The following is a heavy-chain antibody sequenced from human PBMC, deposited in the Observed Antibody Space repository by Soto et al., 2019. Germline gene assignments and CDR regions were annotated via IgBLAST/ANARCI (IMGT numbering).Heavy chain of an antibody. Sequence: GASVKVSCKASGGTFSSYAISWVRQAPGQGLEWMGGIIPIFGTANYAQKFQGRVTITADESTSTAYMELSSLRSEDTAVYYCARDLVVPAAMPDNWFDPWGQGTLVTVSS. V-gene: IGHV1-69*13. CDR2: IIPIFGTA. J-gene: IGHJ5*02. CDR3: ARDLVVPAAMPDNWFDP. D-gene: IGHD2-2*01. CDR1: GGTFSSYA.